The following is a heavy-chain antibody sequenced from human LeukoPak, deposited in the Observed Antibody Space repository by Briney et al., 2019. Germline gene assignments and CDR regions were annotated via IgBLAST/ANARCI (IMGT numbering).Heavy chain of an antibody. Sequence: SVKVSCKASGGTFSSYAISWVRQAPGQGLEWMGGIIPIFGTANYAQKFQGRVAITADESTSTAYMELSSLRSEDTAVYYCASSFAAGSGYYRGGDYWGRGTLVTVSS. V-gene: IGHV1-69*13. CDR3: ASSFAAGSGYYRGGDY. CDR1: GGTFSSYA. J-gene: IGHJ4*02. CDR2: IIPIFGTA. D-gene: IGHD3-22*01.